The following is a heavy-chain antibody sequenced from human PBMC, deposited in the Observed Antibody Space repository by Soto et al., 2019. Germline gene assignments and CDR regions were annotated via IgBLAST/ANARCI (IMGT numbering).Heavy chain of an antibody. CDR1: GGSFSGYY. V-gene: IGHV4-34*01. CDR3: ARPAITMVRGGTRGFQDAFDI. J-gene: IGHJ3*02. D-gene: IGHD3-10*01. CDR2: INHSGST. Sequence: SETLSLTCAVYGGSFSGYYWSWIRQPPGKGLEWIGEINHSGSTNYNPSLKSRVTISVDTSKNQFSLKLSSVNAADTAVYYCARPAITMVRGGTRGFQDAFDIWGQGTMVTVSS.